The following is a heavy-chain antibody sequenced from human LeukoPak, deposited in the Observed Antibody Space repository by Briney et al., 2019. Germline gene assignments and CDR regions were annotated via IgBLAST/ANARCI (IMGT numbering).Heavy chain of an antibody. CDR2: IYPGDSDI. CDR1: GYSFSNYW. CDR3: ARAGGSGTWDY. Sequence: GESLKISCQGSGYSFSNYWIVWVRQMSGKGLEWMGIIYPGDSDIKYSPSFQGQVTVSADKSISTAYLQWSSLKAADTAMYYCARAGGSGTWDYWGQGTLVTVSS. D-gene: IGHD3-10*01. J-gene: IGHJ4*02. V-gene: IGHV5-51*01.